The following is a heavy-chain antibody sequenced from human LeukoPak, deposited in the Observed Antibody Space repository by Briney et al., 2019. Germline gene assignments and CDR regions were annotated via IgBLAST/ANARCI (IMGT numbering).Heavy chain of an antibody. Sequence: KPSETLSLTCAVYGGSFSGYYWSWIRQPPGKGLEWIGEINHSGSTNYNPSLKSRVTISVDTSKNQFSLKLSSVTAADMAVYYCARGSSGWYAYYYYYYGMDVWGQGTTVTVSS. V-gene: IGHV4-34*01. D-gene: IGHD6-19*01. CDR1: GGSFSGYY. CDR3: ARGSSGWYAYYYYYYGMDV. J-gene: IGHJ6*02. CDR2: INHSGST.